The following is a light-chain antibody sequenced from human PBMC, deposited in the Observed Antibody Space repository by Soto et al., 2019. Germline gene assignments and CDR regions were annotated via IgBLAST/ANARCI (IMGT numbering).Light chain of an antibody. V-gene: IGLV2-8*01. Sequence: QSVLTQPPSASGSPGQSVTISCIGTSSDVGVYNYVSWYQQHPGKAPKLIIYEVNKRPSGVPDRFSGSKSGNTASLTVSVLQAEDEADYCCSSYADSPWVFGVGTKLSFL. CDR2: EVN. J-gene: IGLJ3*02. CDR3: SSYADSPWV. CDR1: SSDVGVYNY.